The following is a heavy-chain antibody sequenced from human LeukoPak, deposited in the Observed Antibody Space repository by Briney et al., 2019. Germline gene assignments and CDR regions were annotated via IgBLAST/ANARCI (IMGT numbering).Heavy chain of an antibody. CDR3: ARGPGVVVAAPLLT. CDR2: INHSGST. J-gene: IGHJ5*02. CDR1: GGSFSGYY. Sequence: PSETLSLTCAVYGGSFSGYYWSWIRQPPGKGLEWIGEINHSGSTNYNPSLKSRVTISVDTSKNQFSLKLSSVTAADTAVYYCARGPGVVVAAPLLTWGQGTLVTVSS. V-gene: IGHV4-34*01. D-gene: IGHD2-15*01.